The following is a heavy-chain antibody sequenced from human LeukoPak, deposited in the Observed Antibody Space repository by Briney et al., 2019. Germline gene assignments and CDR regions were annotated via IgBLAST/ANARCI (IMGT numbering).Heavy chain of an antibody. CDR1: GGSIDITNY. D-gene: IGHD2/OR15-2a*01. Sequence: PGTLSLTCGVSGGSIDITNYWSWVRQAPGKGLEWIGEISHDGTTNYRPSLRSRVAMSFDRANNQFSLSLTSVTAADTAVYYCTRENRPFCPFAFWGQGVLVTVSS. CDR3: TRENRPFCPFAF. V-gene: IGHV4-4*03. CDR2: ISHDGTT. J-gene: IGHJ4*02.